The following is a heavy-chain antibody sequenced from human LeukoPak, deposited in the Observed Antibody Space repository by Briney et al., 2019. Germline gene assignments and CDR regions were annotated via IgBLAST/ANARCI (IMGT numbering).Heavy chain of an antibody. J-gene: IGHJ3*02. V-gene: IGHV3-23*01. CDR2: ISGSGDST. CDR1: GFTFSSYA. CDR3: AKARPYRTFDAFDI. Sequence: GGSLRLSCAASGFTFSSYALSWVRQAPGKGLEWVSSISGSGDSTYYGDSVKGRFTISRDKSKNTLFLEMNSLRAEDTAVYYCAKARPYRTFDAFDIWGQGTMVSVSS. D-gene: IGHD3-16*01.